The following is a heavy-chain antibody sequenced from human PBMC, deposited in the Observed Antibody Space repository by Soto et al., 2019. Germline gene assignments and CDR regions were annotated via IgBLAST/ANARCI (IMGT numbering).Heavy chain of an antibody. CDR1: GFTFSSYA. CDR2: ISGSGGST. J-gene: IGHJ4*02. V-gene: IGHV3-23*01. CDR3: AKDLTSTVTTGFDY. Sequence: GGSLRLSCAASGFTFSSYAMSWVRQAPGKGLEWVSAISGSGGSTYYADSVKGRFTISRDNSKNTLYLQMNSLRAGDTAVYYCAKDLTSTVTTGFDYWGQGTLVTVS. D-gene: IGHD4-17*01.